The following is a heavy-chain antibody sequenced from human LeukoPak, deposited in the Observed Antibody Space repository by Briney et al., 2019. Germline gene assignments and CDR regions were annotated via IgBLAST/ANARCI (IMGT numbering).Heavy chain of an antibody. Sequence: GGSLRLSCAASGFTFSRYAMHWVRQAPGKGLEWVAVISYDGSNEYYADSVKGRFTISRDSSENTLYLQMNSLRVEDTAVYYCARAYGSGSYYKGSDYWGQGTLVTVSS. CDR1: GFTFSRYA. V-gene: IGHV3-30-3*01. CDR2: ISYDGSNE. D-gene: IGHD3-10*01. J-gene: IGHJ4*02. CDR3: ARAYGSGSYYKGSDY.